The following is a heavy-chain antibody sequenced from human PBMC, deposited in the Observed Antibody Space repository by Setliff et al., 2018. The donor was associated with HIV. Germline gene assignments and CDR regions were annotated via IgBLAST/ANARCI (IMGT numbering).Heavy chain of an antibody. CDR2: IYHSGNT. CDR1: GYSISSGFY. CDR3: ARGAEAFDI. Sequence: SETLSLTCTVSGYSISSGFYWGWIRQPPGKGLEWIGSIYHSGNTYYNPSLKSRVSISVDTSKNQISLNLNSVTAADTAVYYCARGAEAFDIWGQGTLVTVSS. V-gene: IGHV4-38-2*02. J-gene: IGHJ3*02.